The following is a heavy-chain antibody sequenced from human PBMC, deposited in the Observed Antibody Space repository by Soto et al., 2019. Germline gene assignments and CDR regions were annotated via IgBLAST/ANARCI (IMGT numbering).Heavy chain of an antibody. CDR1: GFTFSSYA. J-gene: IGHJ4*02. Sequence: GGSLRLSCAASGFTFSSYAMHWVRQAPGKGLEWVAVISYDGSNKYYADSVKGRFTISRDNSKNTLYLQMNSLRAEDTAVYYCARWGIAVAGQGYFDYWGQGTLVTVSS. CDR3: ARWGIAVAGQGYFDY. V-gene: IGHV3-30-3*01. D-gene: IGHD6-19*01. CDR2: ISYDGSNK.